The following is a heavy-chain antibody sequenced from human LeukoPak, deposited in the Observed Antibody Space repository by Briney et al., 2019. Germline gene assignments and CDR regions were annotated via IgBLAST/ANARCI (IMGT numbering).Heavy chain of an antibody. CDR3: ARQPYFYYYLDV. V-gene: IGHV3-23*01. CDR2: IVGDSTIE. D-gene: IGHD5-18*01. J-gene: IGHJ6*03. Sequence: GGSLRLSCAASGFSFNNDAMTWVRQPPGKGLEWVSTIVGDSTIEYYADSVKGRFTISSDNSKTMLFLHMNSLRAEDTAIYYCARQPYFYYYLDVWGKGTTVTVTS. CDR1: GFSFNNDA.